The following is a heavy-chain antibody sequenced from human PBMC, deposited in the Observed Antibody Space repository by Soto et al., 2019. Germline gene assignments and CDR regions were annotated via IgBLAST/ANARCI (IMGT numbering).Heavy chain of an antibody. V-gene: IGHV5-51*01. D-gene: IGHD2-21*02. CDR3: ARKDKSGYFYCFDP. CDR1: GYRFTSYW. Sequence: GESLKISCRTSGYRFTSYWIAWVRQMPGKGLEWMGIIFPSDADTRYSPSFQGQVTISADRSTSTVFLQWASLKASDTAVYFCARKDKSGYFYCFDPWGQGTLVTVSS. J-gene: IGHJ5*02. CDR2: IFPSDADT.